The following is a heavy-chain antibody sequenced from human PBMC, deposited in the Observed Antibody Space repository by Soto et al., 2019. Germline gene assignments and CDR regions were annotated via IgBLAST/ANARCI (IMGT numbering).Heavy chain of an antibody. J-gene: IGHJ4*02. V-gene: IGHV4-59*01. Sequence: SETLSLTCTVSGGSISSYYWSWIRQPPGKGLEWIGYIYYSGSTNYNPSLKSRVTISVDTSKNQFSLKLSSVTAADTAVYYCARYYYDSSGYYSFDYWGQGTLVTVSS. CDR1: GGSISSYY. D-gene: IGHD3-22*01. CDR2: IYYSGST. CDR3: ARYYYDSSGYYSFDY.